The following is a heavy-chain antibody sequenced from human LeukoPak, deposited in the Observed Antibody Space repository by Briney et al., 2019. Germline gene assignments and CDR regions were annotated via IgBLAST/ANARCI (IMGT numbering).Heavy chain of an antibody. V-gene: IGHV1-8*02. D-gene: IGHD6-13*01. CDR1: GYTFTSYD. CDR2: MNPNSGNT. Sequence: ASVKVSCKASGYTFTSYDINWVRQATGQGLEWMGWMNPNSGNTGHAQKFQGRVTMTRNTSISTAYMELSSLRSEDTAVYYCARGTYSSSWYASRGYYYYYMDVWGKGTTVTVSS. J-gene: IGHJ6*03. CDR3: ARGTYSSSWYASRGYYYYYMDV.